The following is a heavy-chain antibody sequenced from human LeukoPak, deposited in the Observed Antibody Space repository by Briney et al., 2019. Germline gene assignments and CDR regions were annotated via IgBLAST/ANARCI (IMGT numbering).Heavy chain of an antibody. CDR3: ARDLSFEPRITMVRGVPFDY. J-gene: IGHJ4*02. CDR1: GFTFSSYS. V-gene: IGHV3-48*04. Sequence: GSLRLSCAASGFTFSSYSMNWVRQAPGKGLEWVSYISSSSSTIYYADSVKGRFTISRDNAKNSLYLQMNSLRAEDTAVYYCARDLSFEPRITMVRGVPFDYWGQGTLVTVSS. D-gene: IGHD3-10*01. CDR2: ISSSSSTI.